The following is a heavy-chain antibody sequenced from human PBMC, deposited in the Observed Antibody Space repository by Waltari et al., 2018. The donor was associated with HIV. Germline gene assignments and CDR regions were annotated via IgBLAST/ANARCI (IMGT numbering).Heavy chain of an antibody. CDR3: ARGPHDY. CDR2: IKQDGSEK. CDR1: VFTFGSYW. Sequence: EVQLVESGGGLVQPGGSLRPSCEAPVFTFGSYWMSGVRQAPGKGLEWVANIKQDGSEKYYVDSVKGRFTISRDNAKNSLYLQMNSLRAEDTAVYYCARGPHDYWGQGTLVTVSS. J-gene: IGHJ4*02. V-gene: IGHV3-7*01.